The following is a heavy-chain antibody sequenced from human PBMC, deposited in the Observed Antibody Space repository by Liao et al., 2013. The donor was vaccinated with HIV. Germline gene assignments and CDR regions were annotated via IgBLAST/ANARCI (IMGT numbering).Heavy chain of an antibody. J-gene: IGHJ1*01. Sequence: QLQLQESGPGLVKPSETLSLTCSVSGASISSSSYYWGWIRQPPGKGLEWIGSMDHSGNTYDNPSLKSRVTRSVDTSKKQFSLKLSSVTAADTAVYYCARDGDYYDSSGYVGLGEYFQVWGQGTLVTVSS. CDR1: GASISSSSYY. D-gene: IGHD3-22*01. V-gene: IGHV4-39*07. CDR3: ARDGDYYDSSGYVGLGEYFQV. CDR2: MDHSGNT.